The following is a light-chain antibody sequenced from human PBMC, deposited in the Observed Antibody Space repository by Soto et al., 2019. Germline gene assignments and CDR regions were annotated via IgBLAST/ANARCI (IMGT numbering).Light chain of an antibody. V-gene: IGKV3D-15*01. CDR1: QSIHTS. CDR2: DST. Sequence: TQSPATLSLSPRERATLSCRASQSIHTSLAWYQQKSGKPPRLVIYDSTLRANGVPARFSGSGSGTEFTLTISSLQSEDFAVYYCQQYNNWPPITFGQGTRLEI. J-gene: IGKJ5*01. CDR3: QQYNNWPPIT.